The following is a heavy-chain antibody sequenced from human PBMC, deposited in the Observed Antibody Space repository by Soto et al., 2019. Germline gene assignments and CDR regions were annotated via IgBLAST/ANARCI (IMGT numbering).Heavy chain of an antibody. V-gene: IGHV4-39*01. J-gene: IGHJ5*02. CDR2: IYYSGST. Sequence: QLQLQESGPGLVKPSETLSLTCTVSGGSISSSSYYWGWLRQPPGKGLEWIGSIYYSGSTYYNPSLRSRVTIAVDTSKNQFALKLSSVTAADTAVYYGARHVNFWFDPWGQGTLVTVSS. CDR3: ARHVNFWFDP. CDR1: GGSISSSSYY.